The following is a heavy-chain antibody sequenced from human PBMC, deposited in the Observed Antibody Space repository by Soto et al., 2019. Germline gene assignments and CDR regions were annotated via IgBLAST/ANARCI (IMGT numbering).Heavy chain of an antibody. Sequence: SETLYLTCTVSAGSISPYHRRWFRQPPGKGLEWIGYIYYTGTTRYNPSLKSRVTTSVDTSKNQFSLKLSSVTAADTAVYYCARLGGYYQALDTWGQGTLVTVS. CDR3: ARLGGYYQALDT. CDR1: AGSISPYH. D-gene: IGHD3-22*01. V-gene: IGHV4-59*08. CDR2: IYYTGTT. J-gene: IGHJ5*02.